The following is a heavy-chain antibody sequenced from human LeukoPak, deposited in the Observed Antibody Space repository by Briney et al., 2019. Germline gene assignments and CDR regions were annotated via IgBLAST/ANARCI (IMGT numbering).Heavy chain of an antibody. Sequence: SETLSLTCTVSGYSINSGYTWGWIRQHPGKGLEWIGYIYYSGSTYYNPSLKSRVTISVDTSKNQFSLKLSSVTAADTAVYYCASHPSGGDSSGSQGYFDYWGQGTLVTVSS. CDR2: IYYSGST. V-gene: IGHV4-38-2*02. CDR1: GYSINSGYT. D-gene: IGHD3-22*01. CDR3: ASHPSGGDSSGSQGYFDY. J-gene: IGHJ4*02.